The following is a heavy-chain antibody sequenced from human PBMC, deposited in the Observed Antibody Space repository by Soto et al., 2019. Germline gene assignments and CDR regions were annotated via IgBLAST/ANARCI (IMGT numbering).Heavy chain of an antibody. CDR3: AKDRGGMVRGVIDFDY. Sequence: QVQLVESGGGVVQPGRSLRLSCAASGFTFSSYGMHWVRQAPGKGLEWVAVISYDGSNKYYADSVKGRFTISRDNSKNTLDLQMNSLRAEDTAVYYCAKDRGGMVRGVIDFDYWGQGTLVTVSS. D-gene: IGHD3-10*01. CDR2: ISYDGSNK. V-gene: IGHV3-30*18. J-gene: IGHJ4*02. CDR1: GFTFSSYG.